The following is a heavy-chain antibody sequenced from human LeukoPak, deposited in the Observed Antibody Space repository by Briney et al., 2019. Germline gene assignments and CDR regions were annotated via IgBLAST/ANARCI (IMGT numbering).Heavy chain of an antibody. CDR1: GFTFSSYG. CDR2: IRYYGGNK. CDR3: AKVWHCSGGRCSTVLYY. D-gene: IGHD2-15*01. Sequence: GGSLRLSCTASGFTFSSYGVHGLREAPDKGLEGVTFIRYYGGNKYYADSVKRRFTISRDISKNTVYVKMNSQRPEDSGVYYCAKVWHCSGGRCSTVLYYWGQGTLVTVSS. V-gene: IGHV3-30*02. J-gene: IGHJ4*02.